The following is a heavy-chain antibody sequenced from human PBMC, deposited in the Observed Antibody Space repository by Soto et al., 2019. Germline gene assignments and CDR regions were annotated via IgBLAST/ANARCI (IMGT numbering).Heavy chain of an antibody. CDR1: GDSVSSNSAA. D-gene: IGHD5-18*01. Sequence: PSQTLSLTCAISGDSVSSNSAAWNWIRQSPSRGLEWLGRTYYRSKWYNDYAVSVKSRITISPDTSKNQFSLQLNSVTPEDTAVYYCARDLTGYSYGNSWFDPWGQGTLVTVSS. CDR2: TYYRSKWYN. CDR3: ARDLTGYSYGNSWFDP. J-gene: IGHJ5*02. V-gene: IGHV6-1*01.